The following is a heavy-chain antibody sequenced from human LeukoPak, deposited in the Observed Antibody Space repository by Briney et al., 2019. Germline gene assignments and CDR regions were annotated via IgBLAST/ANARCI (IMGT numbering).Heavy chain of an antibody. CDR3: ARALSRYCSGGSCYNSIFDY. CDR1: GGTFSSYA. CDR2: ITPTFGTA. V-gene: IGHV1-69*13. J-gene: IGHJ4*02. Sequence: GASVKVSCKASGGTFSSYAISWVRQAPGQGLEWMGGITPTFGTANYAQKFQGRVTITADESTSTAYMELSSLRSEDTAVYYCARALSRYCSGGSCYNSIFDYWGQGTLVTVSS. D-gene: IGHD2-15*01.